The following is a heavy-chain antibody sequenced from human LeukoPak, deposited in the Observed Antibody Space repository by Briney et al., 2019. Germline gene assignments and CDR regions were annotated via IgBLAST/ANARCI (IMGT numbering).Heavy chain of an antibody. Sequence: PGGSLRLSCAASGITFSSYAMSWVRQAPGKGLEWVSTISGSGGSTYYADSVKGRFTISRDNSKNTLYLQMNSLRAEDTAVYYCAKERPYGSGSYLDYWGQGTPVTVSS. CDR1: GITFSSYA. CDR2: ISGSGGST. CDR3: AKERPYGSGSYLDY. J-gene: IGHJ4*02. D-gene: IGHD3-10*01. V-gene: IGHV3-23*01.